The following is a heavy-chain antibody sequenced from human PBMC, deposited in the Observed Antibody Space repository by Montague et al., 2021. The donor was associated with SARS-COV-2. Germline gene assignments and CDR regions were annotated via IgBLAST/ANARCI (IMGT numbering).Heavy chain of an antibody. CDR1: GGSISSGGYY. V-gene: IGHV4-31*03. J-gene: IGHJ2*01. Sequence: TLSLTCTVSGGSISSGGYYWSWIRQHPGKGLEWIGYIYYSGSTYYNPSLESRVTISVDTSKNQFSLKMGSVTAADTAVYYCARSPEPMIILIITSLNWYFDLWGRGALVTVSS. CDR2: IYYSGST. D-gene: IGHD3-22*01. CDR3: ARSPEPMIILIITSLNWYFDL.